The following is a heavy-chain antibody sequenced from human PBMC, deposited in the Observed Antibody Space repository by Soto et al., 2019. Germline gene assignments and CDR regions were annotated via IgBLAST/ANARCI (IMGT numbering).Heavy chain of an antibody. CDR2: IYSSGNT. D-gene: IGHD6-19*01. J-gene: IGHJ4*02. CDR3: ARDQFDISGWGVFDY. Sequence: GGSLRLSCAASGFTVSSNYMNWVRQAPGKGLEWVSVIYSSGNTYYADSVKGRFTISRHNSKNTLYLQMTSLGADDTAVYYCARDQFDISGWGVFDYWGQGALVTVSS. V-gene: IGHV3-53*04. CDR1: GFTVSSNY.